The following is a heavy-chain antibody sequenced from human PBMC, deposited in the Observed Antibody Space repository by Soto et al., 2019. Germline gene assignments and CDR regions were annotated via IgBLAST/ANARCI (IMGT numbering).Heavy chain of an antibody. CDR1: GLYISSGYYY. Sequence: SETKSLTYTFSGLYISSGYYYLSWIRQPPGKGLEWIGYIYYSGSTYYNPSLKSRVTISVDTSKNQFSLKLTSVTAADTAVYYCARDKIPGLFDYLGQGTLVTVSS. V-gene: IGHV4-30-4*01. D-gene: IGHD2-21*01. CDR3: ARDKIPGLFDY. CDR2: IYYSGST. J-gene: IGHJ4*02.